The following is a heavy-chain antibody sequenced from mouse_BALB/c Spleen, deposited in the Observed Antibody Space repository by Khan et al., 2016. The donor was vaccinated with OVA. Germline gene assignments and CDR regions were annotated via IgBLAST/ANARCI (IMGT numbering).Heavy chain of an antibody. J-gene: IGHJ2*01. Sequence: VQLQQSGAELAKPGASVKMSCKASGYTFLNYWILWVTQRPGQGLAWIGYINPSTGYTEYNQNFNDKATLTADKSSSPAYMQMSSRISEDSAVYYGARRGLRWDFDYWGQGTTLTVSS. CDR3: ARRGLRWDFDY. CDR2: INPSTGYT. CDR1: GYTFLNYW. V-gene: IGHV1-7*01. D-gene: IGHD1-1*01.